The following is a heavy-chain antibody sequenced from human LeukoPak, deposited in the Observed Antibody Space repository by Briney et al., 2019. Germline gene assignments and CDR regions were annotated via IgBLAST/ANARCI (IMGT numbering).Heavy chain of an antibody. V-gene: IGHV3-23*01. Sequence: GGSLRLSCAASGFTFNNYAMSWVRQAPGKGLEWVSSISGTGGSTYYADSVKGRFTISRDNAKNSLYLQMNSLRAEDTAVYYCARDQSIAARRGERGDDYWGQGTLVTVSS. CDR2: ISGTGGST. J-gene: IGHJ4*02. CDR3: ARDQSIAARRGERGDDY. D-gene: IGHD6-6*01. CDR1: GFTFNNYA.